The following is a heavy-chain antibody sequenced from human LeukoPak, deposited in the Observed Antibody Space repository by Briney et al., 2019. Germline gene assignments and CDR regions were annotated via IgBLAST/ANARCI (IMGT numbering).Heavy chain of an antibody. CDR3: ARDLYDHDSSGYYEF. J-gene: IGHJ4*02. CDR2: IYYSGST. V-gene: IGHV4-59*01. CDR1: GGSISSYY. Sequence: SETLSLTCTVSGGSISSYYWSWIRQPPGKGLEWIGYIYYSGSTDYNPSLKSRVTISRDTSKNQVSLKLTSVTTADTAVYYCARDLYDHDSSGYYEFWGQGTLVTVSS. D-gene: IGHD3-22*01.